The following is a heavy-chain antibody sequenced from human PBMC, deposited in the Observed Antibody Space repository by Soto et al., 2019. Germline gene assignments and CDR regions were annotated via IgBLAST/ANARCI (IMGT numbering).Heavy chain of an antibody. Sequence: PSETLSLTCAVSGGSISSSSWWSWVRQPPGKGMEWIGEIYHSGSTNYNPSLKSRVTISVDKSKNQFSLKLSSVTAADTAVYYCARSPDSSGYYPRWYYYGMDVCGQGTTVTVSS. V-gene: IGHV4-4*02. D-gene: IGHD3-22*01. J-gene: IGHJ6*02. CDR2: IYHSGST. CDR3: ARSPDSSGYYPRWYYYGMDV. CDR1: GGSISSSSW.